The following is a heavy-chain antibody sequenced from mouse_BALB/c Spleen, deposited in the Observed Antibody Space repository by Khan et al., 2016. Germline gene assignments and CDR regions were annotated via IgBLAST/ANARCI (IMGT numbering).Heavy chain of an antibody. CDR3: ARSSAY. CDR2: IPYSGTT. J-gene: IGHJ3*01. CDR1: GYSLTRGYN. Sequence: EVQLQESGPDLVKPSQSLSLTCTVTGYSLTRGYNWHWIRQFPGNKLEWMCYIPYSGTTHYNPSLPSRISITLNTSTNQFVLRLNSMTTEDTATYYCARSSAYWGQGTLVTVSA. V-gene: IGHV3-1*02.